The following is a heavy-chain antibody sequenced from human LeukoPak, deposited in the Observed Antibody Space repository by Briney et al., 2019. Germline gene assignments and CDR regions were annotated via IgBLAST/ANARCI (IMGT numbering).Heavy chain of an antibody. D-gene: IGHD3-16*02. Sequence: GGSLRLSCAASGFIFRNYGMHWVRQAPGKGLEWVAFIRYDGSTKSYAASVKGRFTISRDNSGHTLYLQMSSLGPEDTAVYYRAKDVSSGMDVWGKGTTVTVSS. CDR1: GFIFRNYG. J-gene: IGHJ6*03. CDR3: AKDVSSGMDV. CDR2: IRYDGSTK. V-gene: IGHV3-30*02.